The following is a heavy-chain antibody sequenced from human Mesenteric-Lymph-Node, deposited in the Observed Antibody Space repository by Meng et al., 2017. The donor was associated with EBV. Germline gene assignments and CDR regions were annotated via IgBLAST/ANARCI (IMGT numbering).Heavy chain of an antibody. J-gene: IGHJ4*02. CDR2: ISGSGGST. D-gene: IGHD5-18*01. CDR1: GFTFSSYA. Sequence: LEEGGGVLVHPVGILRLFCADSGFTFSSYAMSWVRQAPGKGLGGGLAISGSGGSTYYADSVTGRFTISRDNSKNTLYLQMNNLRAEDTAVYYCAKDGFGGYYYYFDYWGQGTLVTVSS. CDR3: AKDGFGGYYYYFDY. V-gene: IGHV3-23*04.